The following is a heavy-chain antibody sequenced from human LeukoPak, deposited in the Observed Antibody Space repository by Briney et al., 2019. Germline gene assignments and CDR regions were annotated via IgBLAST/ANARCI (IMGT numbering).Heavy chain of an antibody. V-gene: IGHV3-23*01. CDR1: GFTFSSYA. D-gene: IGHD2-15*01. CDR2: VSSTGFNT. CDR3: AKVPASRWFFDY. J-gene: IGHJ4*02. Sequence: PGGSLRLSCAASGFTFSSYAMTWVRQSPGKGLEWVSTVSSTGFNTYYADSVKGRFTISRDSSKNTMYLQMNSLRAEDTAVYYCAKVPASRWFFDYWGQGTLVAVSS.